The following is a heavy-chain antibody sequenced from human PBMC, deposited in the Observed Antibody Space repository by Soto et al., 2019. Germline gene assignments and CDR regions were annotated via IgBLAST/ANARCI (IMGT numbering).Heavy chain of an antibody. V-gene: IGHV3-23*01. J-gene: IGHJ6*02. Sequence: EVQLLESGGGLVQPGGSLRLSCAASGFTFSNYSMSWVRQAPGKGLEWVSGMNSGGRSYYADSVKGRFTISRDTSKNMLYLQMNSLRADDTAVFYWAKALQYSSSRDYFYYGMDVWGQGTTVTVS. CDR1: GFTFSNYS. CDR3: AKALQYSSSRDYFYYGMDV. D-gene: IGHD6-6*01. CDR2: MNSGGRS.